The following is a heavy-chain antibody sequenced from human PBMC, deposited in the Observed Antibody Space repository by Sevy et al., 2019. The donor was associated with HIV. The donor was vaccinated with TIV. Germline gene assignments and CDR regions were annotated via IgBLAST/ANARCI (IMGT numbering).Heavy chain of an antibody. CDR3: ARGGSNGWYYFDY. CDR1: GGTFTTSG. V-gene: IGHV1-69*13. Sequence: ASVKVSCKASGGTFTTSGISWVRQVPGQGLEWMGGIIPILGTTNYEQRFQDRVTITGDESAKTAYMELSSLRSEDTPVYSSARGGSNGWYYFDYWGQATSVTVSS. D-gene: IGHD6-19*01. J-gene: IGHJ4*02. CDR2: IIPILGTT.